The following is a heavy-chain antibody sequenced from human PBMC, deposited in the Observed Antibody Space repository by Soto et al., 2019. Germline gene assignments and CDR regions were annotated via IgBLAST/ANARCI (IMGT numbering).Heavy chain of an antibody. CDR2: ISGSGGST. V-gene: IGHV3-23*01. CDR3: AKRIGELIWFDP. J-gene: IGHJ5*02. D-gene: IGHD3-10*01. Sequence: EVQLLVSGGGLVQPAGSLRLACAASGFTFSSYAMSWVRQAPGKGLEWVSAISGSGGSTYYADSVKGRFTISRDNSKNTLYLQMNSLRAEDTAVYYCAKRIGELIWFDPWGQGTLVTVSS. CDR1: GFTFSSYA.